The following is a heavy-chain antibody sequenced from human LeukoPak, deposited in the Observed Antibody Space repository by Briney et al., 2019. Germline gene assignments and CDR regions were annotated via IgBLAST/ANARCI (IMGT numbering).Heavy chain of an antibody. Sequence: GGSLRFSCAASGFTFNSYGMSWVRQAPGKGLKWVSGISISGSGSSTYYADSVKGRFTISRDNSKNTVYLQMNSLRAEDTAVYYCARETRLRWTDYWGQGTLVTVSS. V-gene: IGHV3-23*01. CDR3: ARETRLRWTDY. CDR1: GFTFNSYG. D-gene: IGHD5-24*01. CDR2: ISISGSGSST. J-gene: IGHJ4*02.